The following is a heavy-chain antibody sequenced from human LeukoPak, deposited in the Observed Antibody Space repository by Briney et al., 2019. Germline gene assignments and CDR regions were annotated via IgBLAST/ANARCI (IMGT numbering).Heavy chain of an antibody. Sequence: GASVKVSCKASGYTFTGYYMHWVRQAPGQGLEWMGWINPNSGGTNYAQKFQGRVTMTRNTSTSTAYMELSSLRSEDTAMYYCARGGGAAAGSHYWGQGTLVTVSS. D-gene: IGHD6-13*01. CDR2: INPNSGGT. CDR3: ARGGGAAAGSHY. V-gene: IGHV1-2*02. J-gene: IGHJ4*02. CDR1: GYTFTGYY.